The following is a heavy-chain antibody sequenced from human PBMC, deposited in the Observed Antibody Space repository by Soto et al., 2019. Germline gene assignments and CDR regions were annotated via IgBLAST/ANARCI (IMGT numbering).Heavy chain of an antibody. CDR2: ISRDGRTT. Sequence: QVQLEESGGGVVQPGRSLRLSCAVSGFTVSSYGMHWVRQAPGKGLEWVAVISRDGRTTFYADSVKGRFTISKDNSMNTLFLEINSLRDDDMAVYYCTGEVASGYWGQGTLVTVSS. D-gene: IGHD2-8*02. CDR1: GFTVSSYG. CDR3: TGEVASGY. J-gene: IGHJ4*02. V-gene: IGHV3-30*03.